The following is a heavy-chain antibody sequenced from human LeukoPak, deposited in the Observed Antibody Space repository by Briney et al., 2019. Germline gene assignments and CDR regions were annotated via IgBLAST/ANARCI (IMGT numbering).Heavy chain of an antibody. Sequence: PGGTLRLSCASSGFTFSRYVLTWVRQAPGKGLEWVSAIGVSGGSTFYADSVKGRFTISRDNSKNTLYLLMNNLRAGDTAAYYCAKGDQPLLYGGAFDYWGQGTLVTVSS. D-gene: IGHD2-2*02. J-gene: IGHJ4*02. CDR1: GFTFSRYV. V-gene: IGHV3-23*01. CDR2: IGVSGGST. CDR3: AKGDQPLLYGGAFDY.